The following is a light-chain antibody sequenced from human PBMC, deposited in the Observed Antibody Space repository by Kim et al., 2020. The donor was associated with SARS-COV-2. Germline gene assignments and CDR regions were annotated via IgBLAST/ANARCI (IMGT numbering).Light chain of an antibody. V-gene: IGLV3-21*04. Sequence: APGKTASIACGGDDIGSKSVHWYQQRPGQAPVLVISYDSDRSSGIPERFSGSNSGNTATLTISGVEAGDEADYYCQVRDSISDHWVFGGGTQLTVL. J-gene: IGLJ3*02. CDR1: DIGSKS. CDR2: YDS. CDR3: QVRDSISDHWV.